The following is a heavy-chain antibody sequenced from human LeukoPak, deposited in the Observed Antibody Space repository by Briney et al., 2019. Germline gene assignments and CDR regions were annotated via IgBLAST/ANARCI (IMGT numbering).Heavy chain of an antibody. CDR3: YGANAEH. CDR2: INTDGSST. CDR1: GFTFSSYW. Sequence: GGSLRLSCATSGFTFSSYWMHWVRQAPGKGLVWVSGINTDGSSTYYADSVKGRFTISRDNAKNTLYLQMNSLRAEDTAVYYCYGANAEHWGQGTLVTVSS. D-gene: IGHD4-17*01. V-gene: IGHV3-74*01. J-gene: IGHJ1*01.